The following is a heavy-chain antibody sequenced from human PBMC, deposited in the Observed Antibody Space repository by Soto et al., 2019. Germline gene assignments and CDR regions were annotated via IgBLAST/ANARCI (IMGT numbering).Heavy chain of an antibody. D-gene: IGHD3-10*01. V-gene: IGHV3-74*01. J-gene: IGHJ5*02. Sequence: EVQLVESGGGLVQLGGSLRLSCAASGFTFSRYWMHWVRQAPGKGLEWVSRASPDGTSTSYADSVKGRFTISRDNAKNTLFMQMNSLRAEDTAVYYCTRHGSGDYFLFDPWGQGTLVTVSS. CDR1: GFTFSRYW. CDR2: ASPDGTST. CDR3: TRHGSGDYFLFDP.